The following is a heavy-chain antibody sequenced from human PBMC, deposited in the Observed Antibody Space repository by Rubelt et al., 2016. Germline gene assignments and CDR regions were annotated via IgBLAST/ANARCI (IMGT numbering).Heavy chain of an antibody. D-gene: IGHD2-2*01. CDR3: ATVGAHTTSFYWYLDL. J-gene: IGHJ2*01. CDR2: FHPEDGET. Sequence: QVQLVQSGAEVKKPGASVKVSCKVSGYTLTGLSIHWVRQAPGAGLEWMGRFHPEDGETIYAQRFQGRVTLTGSAYMRMSSLGMDDTSVYYCATVGAHTTSFYWYLDLWGRGTLLTVSS. V-gene: IGHV1-24*01. CDR1: GYTLTGLS.